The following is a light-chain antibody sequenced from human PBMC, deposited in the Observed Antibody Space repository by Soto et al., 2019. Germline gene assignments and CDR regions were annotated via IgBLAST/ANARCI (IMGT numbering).Light chain of an antibody. Sequence: DIQMTQSPSSLSASVGYRVTITCRASQSISSYLNWYQQKPGKAPKLLIYAASSLQSGVPSRFSGSGSGTDFTLTISSLQPEDFATYYCQQSYSTPWTFGQGTTGDIK. J-gene: IGKJ1*01. CDR3: QQSYSTPWT. CDR2: AAS. V-gene: IGKV1-39*01. CDR1: QSISSY.